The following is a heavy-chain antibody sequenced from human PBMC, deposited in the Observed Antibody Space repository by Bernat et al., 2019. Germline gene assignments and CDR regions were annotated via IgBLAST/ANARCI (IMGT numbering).Heavy chain of an antibody. V-gene: IGHV3-33*01. CDR2: IWYDGSNK. D-gene: IGHD1-26*01. CDR1: GFTFSSYG. CDR3: ARAGFSGSYSNAPFDY. J-gene: IGHJ4*02. Sequence: VQLLESGGGLVQPGGSLRLSCVASGFTFSSYGMHWVRQAPGKGLEWVAVIWYDGSNKYYADSVKGRFTISRDNSKNTLYLQMNSLRAEDTAVYYCARAGFSGSYSNAPFDYWGQGTLVTVSS.